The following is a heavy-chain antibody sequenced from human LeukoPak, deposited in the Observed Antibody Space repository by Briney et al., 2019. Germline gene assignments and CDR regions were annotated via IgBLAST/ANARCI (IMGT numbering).Heavy chain of an antibody. CDR1: GYTFTSDG. D-gene: IGHD1-1*01. J-gene: IGHJ5*02. CDR3: ARGGVQRLLERFDP. Sequence: ASVKVSCKASGYTFTSDGISWVRQGPGQGSEWMGWISAYNGNTHYAKNLQGIVTMTTDTSTSTASPEMRGLRSHDTTPYTCARGGVQRLLERFDPWGQGNLVTVSS. CDR2: ISAYNGNT. V-gene: IGHV1-18*01.